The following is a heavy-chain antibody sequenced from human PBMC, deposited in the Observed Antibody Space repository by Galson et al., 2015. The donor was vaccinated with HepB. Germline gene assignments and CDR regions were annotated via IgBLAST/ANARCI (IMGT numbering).Heavy chain of an antibody. D-gene: IGHD1-1*01. Sequence: SLRLSCAASTFIFSTYSMDWVRQAPGKGLEWVSYISSSSTTIYYADSVKGRFTISRDNYKNTLYLQMNSLRAEDTAVYYCAREDWKLDYWGQGTLVTVSS. CDR1: TFIFSTYS. CDR2: ISSSSTTI. V-gene: IGHV3-48*01. J-gene: IGHJ4*02. CDR3: AREDWKLDY.